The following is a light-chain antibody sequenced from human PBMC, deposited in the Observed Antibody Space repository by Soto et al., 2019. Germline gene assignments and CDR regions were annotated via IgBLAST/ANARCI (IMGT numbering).Light chain of an antibody. CDR3: QKYDSAPAWT. V-gene: IGKV1-27*01. Sequence: DIQMTQSPSSLSAAVGDRVTIACRASQDISNDLAWYQQKPGRAPKLLIFAASTLQSGVPSRFSGSGSGTEFTLTISSLQPEDVATYYCQKYDSAPAWTFGQGTKVEIK. CDR1: QDISND. J-gene: IGKJ1*01. CDR2: AAS.